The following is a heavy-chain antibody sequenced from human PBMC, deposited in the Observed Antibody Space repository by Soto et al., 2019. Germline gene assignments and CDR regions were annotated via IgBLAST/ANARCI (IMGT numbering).Heavy chain of an antibody. V-gene: IGHV3-30*18. CDR2: ISYDGSNK. Sequence: PVGSLRLSCAASVVTFRNYTMHCVRQSPGKWLVWVAAISYDGSNKYFADPVKGRFTISRDNSKNTLYLQMDSLRADDTAVYYCAKECGRFCLSPGCYSLEYWGQGAPVSVSS. CDR1: VVTFRNYT. J-gene: IGHJ4*02. CDR3: AKECGRFCLSPGCYSLEY. D-gene: IGHD2-15*01.